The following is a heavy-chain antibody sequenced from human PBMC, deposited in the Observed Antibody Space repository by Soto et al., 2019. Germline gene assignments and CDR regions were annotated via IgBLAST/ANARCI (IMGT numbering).Heavy chain of an antibody. D-gene: IGHD6-6*01. CDR3: AKSLVPRYYYYGMDV. J-gene: IGHJ6*02. V-gene: IGHV3-30-3*02. CDR1: GFTFSSYA. Sequence: PGGSLRLSCAASGFTFSSYAMHWVRQAPGKGLEWVAVISYDGSNKYYADSVKGRFTISRDNSKNTLYLQMNSLRAEDTAVYYCAKSLVPRYYYYGMDVWGQGTTVTVSS. CDR2: ISYDGSNK.